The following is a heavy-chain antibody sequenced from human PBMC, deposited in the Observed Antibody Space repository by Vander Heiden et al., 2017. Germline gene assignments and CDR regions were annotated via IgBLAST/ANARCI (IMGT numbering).Heavy chain of an antibody. CDR2: IFPRDSDT. D-gene: IGHD3-10*01. CDR3: ARLPSLIRGTHFDY. CDR1: GFDFTNYW. J-gene: IGHJ4*02. V-gene: IGHV5-51*01. Sequence: EVQLVQPGAEVKTPEEPLKISCRGSGFDFTNYWIGWVRQVPGKGLEWMGIIFPRDSDTRYSPSFQGQVTISADKSISTAYLQWNTLKASDTAMYYCARLPSLIRGTHFDYWGQGTLVTVSS.